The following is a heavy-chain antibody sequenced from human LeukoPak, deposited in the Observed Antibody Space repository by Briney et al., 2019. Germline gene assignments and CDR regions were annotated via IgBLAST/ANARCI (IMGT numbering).Heavy chain of an antibody. CDR3: AKERSQLLYRYYFDY. CDR2: IWYDGSNK. CDR1: GFTVSSYG. V-gene: IGHV3-33*06. Sequence: GGSLRLSCAASGFTVSSYGMRWVSQAPGKGLEWVAAIWYDGSNKYYADSVKGRFTISRDNSKNTLYLQMNSLRAEDTAVYYCAKERSQLLYRYYFDYWGQGTLVTVSS. J-gene: IGHJ4*02. D-gene: IGHD2-2*02.